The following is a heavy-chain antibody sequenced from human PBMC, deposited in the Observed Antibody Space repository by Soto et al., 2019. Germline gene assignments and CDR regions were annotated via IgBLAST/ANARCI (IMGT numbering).Heavy chain of an antibody. J-gene: IGHJ4*02. CDR2: IYYSGST. CDR3: ASVTSTYYYDRSGYYFYX. D-gene: IGHD3-22*01. V-gene: IGHV4-31*03. CDR1: GGSISSVGYY. Sequence: SETLSLTCTVSGGSISSVGYYWSWIRQHPGKGLELIGYIYYSGSTYHNPSLKSRVTISVDTSKNQFSLKLSSVTAADTAVYYCASVTSTYYYDRSGYYFYXWGQGTLVTVSX.